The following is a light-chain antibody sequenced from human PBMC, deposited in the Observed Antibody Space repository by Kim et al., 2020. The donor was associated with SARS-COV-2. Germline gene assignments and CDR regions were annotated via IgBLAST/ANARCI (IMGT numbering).Light chain of an antibody. Sequence: QSALTQSASVSGSPGQSITISCTGTSSDVGGYKYVSWYQQHPGKAPELMIYDVNNRPSGVSNRFSGSRSGYTASLTISGLQAEDEADYYCISYTSRNTVGFGGGTQLTVL. CDR3: ISYTSRNTVG. CDR1: SSDVGGYKY. J-gene: IGLJ2*01. CDR2: DVN. V-gene: IGLV2-14*03.